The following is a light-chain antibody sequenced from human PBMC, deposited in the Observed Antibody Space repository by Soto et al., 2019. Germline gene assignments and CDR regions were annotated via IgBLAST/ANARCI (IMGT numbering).Light chain of an antibody. J-gene: IGKJ1*01. CDR2: GAS. CDR3: QPYNNWPPWT. V-gene: IGKV3-15*01. CDR1: QSISTS. Sequence: EVVMTQSPATLSVSPGERATLSCSASQSISTSLAWYQQTAGQPPRLLIYGASTRATGIPARFSGSGSGTEFTLTITSLQSEDFTVYYCQPYNNWPPWTFGQGTKV.